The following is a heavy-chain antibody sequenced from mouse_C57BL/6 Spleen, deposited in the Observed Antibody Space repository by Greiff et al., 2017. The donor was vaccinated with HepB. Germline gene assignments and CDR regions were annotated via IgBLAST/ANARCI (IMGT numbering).Heavy chain of an antibody. Sequence: EVNLVESGGGLVKPGGSLKLSCAASGFTFSDYGMHWVRQAPEKGLEWVAYISSGSSTIYYADTVKGRFTISRDNAKNTLFLQMTSLRSEDTAMYYCAITYYYGSSYNWYFDVWGTGTTVTVSS. D-gene: IGHD1-1*01. J-gene: IGHJ1*03. V-gene: IGHV5-17*01. CDR1: GFTFSDYG. CDR3: AITYYYGSSYNWYFDV. CDR2: ISSGSSTI.